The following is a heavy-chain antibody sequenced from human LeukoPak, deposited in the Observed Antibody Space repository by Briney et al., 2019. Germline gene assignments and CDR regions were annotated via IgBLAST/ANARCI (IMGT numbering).Heavy chain of an antibody. CDR2: ISYSGST. J-gene: IGHJ4*02. CDR3: ARHIGAYNPNFDY. Sequence: SETLSLTCNVSGVSSSSYYWSWIRQPPGKGLEWIGYISYSGSTRYNPSLKSRVTISVDTSKNQFSLKLSSITAADTALYYCARHIGAYNPNFDYWGQGTLVTVSS. D-gene: IGHD5-24*01. V-gene: IGHV4-59*08. CDR1: GVSSSSYY.